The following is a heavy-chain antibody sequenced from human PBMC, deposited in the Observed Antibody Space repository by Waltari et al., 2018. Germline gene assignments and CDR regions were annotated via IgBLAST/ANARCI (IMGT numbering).Heavy chain of an antibody. CDR1: GFTFSTYA. Sequence: EVQLLESGGGLVQPGGSLRLSCAASGFTFSTYAMSWVRQAPGKRLEWVSVIYRGGTTYYADSVKGRFTISRDDSKNTLYLQMNSLRTDDTAVHYCAKARSGTYGDFDYWGQGTLVTVSS. CDR3: AKARSGTYGDFDY. D-gene: IGHD1-26*01. CDR2: IYRGGTT. J-gene: IGHJ4*02. V-gene: IGHV3-23*03.